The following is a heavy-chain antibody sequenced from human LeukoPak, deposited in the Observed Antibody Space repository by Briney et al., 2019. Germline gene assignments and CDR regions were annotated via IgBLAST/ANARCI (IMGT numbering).Heavy chain of an antibody. CDR2: ISYDGSNK. D-gene: IGHD2-2*01. CDR3: ARGGSVGSTRLRGYYYMDV. J-gene: IGHJ6*03. V-gene: IGHV3-30-3*01. Sequence: GRSLRLSCAASGFTFSIYAMHWVRQAPGKGLEWVAVISYDGSNKSKADSVKGRFTISRDNSKNTLYLQINSLRAEDTAVYYCARGGSVGSTRLRGYYYMDVWGKGTTVTVSS. CDR1: GFTFSIYA.